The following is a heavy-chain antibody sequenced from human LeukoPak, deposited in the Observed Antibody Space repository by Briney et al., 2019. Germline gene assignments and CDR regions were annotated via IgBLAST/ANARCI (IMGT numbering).Heavy chain of an antibody. CDR1: GFTFSDYY. J-gene: IGHJ3*02. D-gene: IGHD4-17*01. CDR2: ISSSGSTI. V-gene: IGHV3-11*01. CDR3: AKDPNGDYVGAFDS. Sequence: GGSLRLSCAASGFTFSDYYMSWIRQAPGKGLEWVSYISSSGSTIYYADSVKGRFTISRDNAKNSLYLQMNSLRAEDTAIYYCAKDPNGDYVGAFDSWGQGTMVTVSS.